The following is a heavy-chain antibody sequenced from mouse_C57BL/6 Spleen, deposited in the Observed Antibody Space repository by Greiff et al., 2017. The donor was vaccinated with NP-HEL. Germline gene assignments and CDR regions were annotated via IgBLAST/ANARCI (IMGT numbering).Heavy chain of an antibody. CDR1: GYTFTDYY. V-gene: IGHV1-26*01. CDR2: INPNNGGT. CDR3: AREILYAMDY. D-gene: IGHD1-1*01. Sequence: VQLQQSGPELVKPGASVKISCKASGYTFTDYYMNWVKQSHGKSLEWIGDINPNNGGTSYNQKFKGKATLTVDKSSSTAYMELRSLTSEDSAVYYCAREILYAMDYWGQGTSVTVSS. J-gene: IGHJ4*01.